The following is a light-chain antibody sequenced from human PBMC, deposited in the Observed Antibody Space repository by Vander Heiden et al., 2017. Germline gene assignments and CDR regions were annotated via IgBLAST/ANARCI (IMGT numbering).Light chain of an antibody. J-gene: IGLJ2*01. CDR2: SNN. CDR3: AAWDDSLNGVV. V-gene: IGLV1-44*01. Sequence: QSVLTQPPSASGTPGQRVTISCSGSSSNIGSNTVNWYQQLPGKAPKLLIYSNNRRPSGVPDRFSGSKSGTSASLAISGLQSEDEADYYCAAWDDSLNGVVFGGGTKLTVL. CDR1: SSNIGSNT.